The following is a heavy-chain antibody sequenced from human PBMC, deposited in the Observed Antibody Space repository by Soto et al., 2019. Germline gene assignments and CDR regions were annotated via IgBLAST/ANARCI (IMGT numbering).Heavy chain of an antibody. CDR3: ARAESTYDLADY. CDR1: GGPLSSYT. CDR2: IIPILGIA. Sequence: EGSRKASGGPLSSYTINWVRRAPGQGLEWMGRIIPILGIANYAQKFQGRVTITADKSTSTAYMELSSLRSEDTAVYYCARAESTYDLADYWGQGTLVTVSS. D-gene: IGHD3-16*01. J-gene: IGHJ4*02. V-gene: IGHV1-69*02.